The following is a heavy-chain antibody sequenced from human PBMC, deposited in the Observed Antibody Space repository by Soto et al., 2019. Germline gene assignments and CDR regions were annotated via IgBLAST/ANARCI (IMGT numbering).Heavy chain of an antibody. V-gene: IGHV4-30-4*01. J-gene: IGHJ3*02. CDR2: IYYSGNT. D-gene: IGHD3-22*01. CDR1: GDSISSGDFY. Sequence: SETLSLTCTVSGDSISSGDFYWTWLRQFPGQGLEWIGYIYYSGNTHYNPSLRSRLSMSVDTSLNQFSLNLTSVTAADTAVYYCARDLLTTGGDAYDIWGQGTLVTVSS. CDR3: ARDLLTTGGDAYDI.